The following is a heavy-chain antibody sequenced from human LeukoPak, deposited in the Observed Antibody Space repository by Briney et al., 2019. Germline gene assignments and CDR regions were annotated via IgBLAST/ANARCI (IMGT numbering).Heavy chain of an antibody. J-gene: IGHJ4*02. CDR3: ARGRSYGDYYYFDY. D-gene: IGHD4-17*01. V-gene: IGHV1-8*01. Sequence: ASVKVSCKASGYTFTSYDINWVRQATGQGLEWMGWMNPNSGNTGYAQKFQGRVTMTRNTSISTAYMELSSLRSEDTAVYYCARGRSYGDYYYFDYWGQGTLVTVSS. CDR2: MNPNSGNT. CDR1: GYTFTSYD.